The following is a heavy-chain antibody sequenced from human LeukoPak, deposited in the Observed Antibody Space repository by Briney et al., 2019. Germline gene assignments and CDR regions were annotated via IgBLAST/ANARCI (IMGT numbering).Heavy chain of an antibody. CDR3: ARVGYTSGWTHRIYYYYIDV. V-gene: IGHV4-59*01. CDR2: IYYSGST. CDR1: GGSISSYY. Sequence: SETLSLTCTVSGGSISSYYWSWIRQPPGKGLEWIGYIYYSGSTNYNPSLKSRVTISVDTSKNQFSLKLSSVTAADTAVYYCARVGYTSGWTHRIYYYYIDVWGKGTTVTVSS. J-gene: IGHJ6*03. D-gene: IGHD6-19*01.